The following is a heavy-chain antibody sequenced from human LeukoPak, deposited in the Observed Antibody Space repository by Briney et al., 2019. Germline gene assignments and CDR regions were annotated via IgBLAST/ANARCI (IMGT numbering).Heavy chain of an antibody. D-gene: IGHD6-19*01. Sequence: PSETPSLTCTVSGGSISTYYWGWIRQPPGKGLGYIGYIYYTGSTNYNPSLKSRVTISVDTSKNQFSLKLSSVTAADTAVYYCARDGKGAVSLFDYWGQGTLVTVSS. V-gene: IGHV4-59*01. CDR2: IYYTGST. J-gene: IGHJ4*02. CDR3: ARDGKGAVSLFDY. CDR1: GGSISTYY.